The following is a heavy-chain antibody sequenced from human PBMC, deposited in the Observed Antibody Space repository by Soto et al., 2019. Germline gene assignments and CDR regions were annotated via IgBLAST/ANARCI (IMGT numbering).Heavy chain of an antibody. V-gene: IGHV3-30*03. Sequence: QVQLVESGGGVVQPGRSLRLSCAASGFTFSSYGLHWVRQAPGKGLEWVAVISYDGSNKYYADSVKGRFTISRDNSKNTLYLQMNSLRAEDTAVYYCAGTLAVAGLSWFDPWGQGTLVTVSS. J-gene: IGHJ5*02. D-gene: IGHD6-19*01. CDR1: GFTFSSYG. CDR3: AGTLAVAGLSWFDP. CDR2: ISYDGSNK.